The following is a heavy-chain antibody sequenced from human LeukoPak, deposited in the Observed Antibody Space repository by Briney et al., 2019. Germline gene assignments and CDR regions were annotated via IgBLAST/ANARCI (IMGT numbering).Heavy chain of an antibody. D-gene: IGHD4-17*01. V-gene: IGHV3-53*01. CDR1: GFTVSNNY. Sequence: GGSLRLSCAASGFTVSNNYMSWVRQAPGKGLEWVSVIYSGGSTYYADSVKGRFTISRDNAKNSLYLQMNSLRVEDSAVYYCARDYYGDYFFDFWGQGSLVTVSS. J-gene: IGHJ4*02. CDR2: IYSGGST. CDR3: ARDYYGDYFFDF.